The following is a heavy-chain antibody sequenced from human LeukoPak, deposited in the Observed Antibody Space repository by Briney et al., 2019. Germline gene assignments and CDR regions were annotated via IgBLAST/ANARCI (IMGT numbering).Heavy chain of an antibody. D-gene: IGHD3-10*01. V-gene: IGHV3-21*01. CDR2: ISSSSSYI. CDR3: ARDELPVRGVLDP. CDR1: GFTFSDYS. J-gene: IGHJ5*02. Sequence: GESLRLSCAASGFTFSDYSMNWVRQAPGKGLEWVSSISSSSSYIFYADSVRGRFSISRDNAKNSLYLQMNSLRAEDTAVYYCARDELPVRGVLDPWGQGTLVTVSS.